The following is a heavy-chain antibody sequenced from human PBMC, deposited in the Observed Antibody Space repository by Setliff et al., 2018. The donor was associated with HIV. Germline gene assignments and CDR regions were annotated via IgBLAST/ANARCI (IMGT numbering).Heavy chain of an antibody. CDR2: IYYSGST. D-gene: IGHD3-22*01. CDR3: ASLPPLYDSSGYYFDY. V-gene: IGHV4-61*01. J-gene: IGHJ4*02. CDR1: GDSVSSRSYY. Sequence: PSETLSLTCTVSGDSVSSRSYYWSWIRQPPGKGLEWIGYIYYSGSTNYNPSLNSRVTISVDASKNQFSLKLSSVTAADTAVYYCASLPPLYDSSGYYFDYWGQGTLVTRLL.